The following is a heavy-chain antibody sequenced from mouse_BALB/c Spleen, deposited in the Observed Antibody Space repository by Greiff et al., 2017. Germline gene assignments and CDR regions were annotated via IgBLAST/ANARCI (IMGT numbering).Heavy chain of an antibody. CDR2: IYPSDSYT. V-gene: IGHV1-69*02. CDR3: TRYYRYDGYYFDY. Sequence: VQLQQPGAELVRPGASVKLSCKASGYTFTSYWINWVKQRPGQGLEWIGNIYPSDSYTNYNQKFKDKATLTVDKSSSTAYMQLSSPTSEDSAVYYCTRYYRYDGYYFDYWGQGTTLTVSS. J-gene: IGHJ2*01. D-gene: IGHD2-14*01. CDR1: GYTFTSYW.